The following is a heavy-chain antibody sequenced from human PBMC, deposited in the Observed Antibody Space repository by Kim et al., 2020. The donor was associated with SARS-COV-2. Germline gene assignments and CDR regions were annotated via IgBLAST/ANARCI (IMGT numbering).Heavy chain of an antibody. CDR2: ITHSGST. V-gene: IGHV4-34*01. D-gene: IGHD6-19*01. CDR1: GGSFSGYY. CDR3: ARGRSGGYNY. Sequence: SETLSLTCAVYGGSFSGYYWSWIRQPPGKGLEWIGEITHSGSTNYNPSLKRRVTISVDTSKNQFSLKLSSVTAADTAVYYCARGRSGGYNYWGQGTLVTVSS. J-gene: IGHJ4*02.